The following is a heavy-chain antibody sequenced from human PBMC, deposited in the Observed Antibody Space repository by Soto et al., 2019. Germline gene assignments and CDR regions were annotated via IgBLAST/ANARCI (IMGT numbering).Heavy chain of an antibody. J-gene: IGHJ4*02. CDR1: GFTFDDYA. V-gene: IGHV3-9*01. D-gene: IGHD3-10*01. CDR2: ISWNGAAT. Sequence: EAQLVESGGGLVQPGRSLRLSCVASGFTFDDYAIHWVRQAPGKGLEWVSGISWNGAATGYADSVKGRFTISRDNAKNSLSLPMSSLRTEDTAIYYCANLPLYGSGFDCWGQGTLVTVSS. CDR3: ANLPLYGSGFDC.